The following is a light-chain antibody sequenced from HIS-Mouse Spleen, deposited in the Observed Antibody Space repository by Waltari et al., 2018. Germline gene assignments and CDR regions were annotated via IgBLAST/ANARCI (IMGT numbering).Light chain of an antibody. J-gene: IGLJ3*02. CDR2: GNS. V-gene: IGLV1-40*01. CDR3: QSYDSSLSGWV. Sequence: QSVLTQPPSVSGAPGQRVTLSCTGSSSNIRAGYDVHWYQQLPGTAPKLLIYGNSNRPSGVPDRFSGSKSGTSASLAITGLQAEDEADYYCQSYDSSLSGWVFGGGTKLTVL. CDR1: SSNIRAGYD.